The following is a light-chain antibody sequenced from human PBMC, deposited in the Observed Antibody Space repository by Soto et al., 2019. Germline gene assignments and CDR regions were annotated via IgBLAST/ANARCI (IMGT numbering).Light chain of an antibody. CDR2: GAS. CDR1: QRVNIY. J-gene: IGKJ4*01. CDR3: QQDDDWLRLT. V-gene: IGKV3D-15*01. Sequence: EIVMTQSPATLSVSPGERATLSCRASQRVNIYLAWYQQKPGQAPRLLIFGASYRATGSPARFSGSGSGIECQLTISRLLSDYFAVYCIQQDDDWLRLTVGGGTKVEIK.